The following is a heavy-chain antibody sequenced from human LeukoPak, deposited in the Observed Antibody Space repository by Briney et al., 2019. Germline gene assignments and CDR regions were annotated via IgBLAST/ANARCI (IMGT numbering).Heavy chain of an antibody. CDR1: GGTFSSYA. CDR3: ARGATPNYYDSSGYPGPFDY. Sequence: SVKVSCKASGGTFSSYAISWVRQAPGQGLEWMGGIIPIFGTANYAQKFQGRVTITTDESTSTAYMELSSLRPEDTAVYYCARGATPNYYDSSGYPGPFDYWGQGTLVTVSS. J-gene: IGHJ4*02. CDR2: IIPIFGTA. V-gene: IGHV1-69*05. D-gene: IGHD3-22*01.